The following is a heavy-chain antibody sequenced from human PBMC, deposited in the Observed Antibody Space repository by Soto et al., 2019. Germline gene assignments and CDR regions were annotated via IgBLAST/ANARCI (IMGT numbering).Heavy chain of an antibody. J-gene: IGHJ6*02. CDR1: GYSFTSYW. D-gene: IGHD4-17*01. Sequence: PGESLKISCKGSGYSFTSYWIGWVRQMPGKGLEWMGIIYPGDSDTRYSPSFQGQVTISADKSISTAYLQWSSLKASDTAMYYCARLPSTVVTLDYYYYYGMDVWGQGTTVTVSS. V-gene: IGHV5-51*01. CDR2: IYPGDSDT. CDR3: ARLPSTVVTLDYYYYYGMDV.